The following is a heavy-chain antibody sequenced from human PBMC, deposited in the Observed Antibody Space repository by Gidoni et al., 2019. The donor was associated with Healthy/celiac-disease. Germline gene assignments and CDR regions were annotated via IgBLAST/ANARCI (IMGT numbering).Heavy chain of an antibody. CDR2: IIPIFGTA. V-gene: IGHV1-69*01. D-gene: IGHD2-2*02. CDR3: ARELRSNGYCSSTSCYT. Sequence: QVQLVQSGAEVKKPGSSVKVSCKASGGTFSSYAISWVRQAPGQGLEWMGGIIPIFGTANYAQKFQGRVTITADESTSTAYMELSSLRSEDTAVYYCARELRSNGYCSSTSCYTWGQGTLVTVSS. J-gene: IGHJ5*02. CDR1: GGTFSSYA.